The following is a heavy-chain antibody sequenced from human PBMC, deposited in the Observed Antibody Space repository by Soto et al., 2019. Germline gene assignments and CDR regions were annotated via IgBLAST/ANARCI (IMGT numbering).Heavy chain of an antibody. CDR3: ARDNWNDENWFDP. Sequence: ASVKVSCKASGYIFTSYYIHWVRQAPGQGLEWMGWINPYDGSRMYAQRFQGRVTMTTDTSTSTAYMELRSLRSDDTAVYYCARDNWNDENWFDPWGQGTLVTVSS. J-gene: IGHJ5*02. D-gene: IGHD1-1*01. CDR1: GYIFTSYY. V-gene: IGHV1-46*01. CDR2: INPYDGSR.